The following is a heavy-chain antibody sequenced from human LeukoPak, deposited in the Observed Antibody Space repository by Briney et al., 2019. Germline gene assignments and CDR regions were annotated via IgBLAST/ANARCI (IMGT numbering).Heavy chain of an antibody. D-gene: IGHD6-19*01. CDR2: VASSGTS. Sequence: PSETLSLTCTVSGDSLNTYYWTWIRQTPGKELEWIGFVASSGTSNYNPSLKSRVSLSIDTSKNQFSLALTSVTPADTAVYYCARGGVAVAGIPIEYYFDYWGQGTLVTVSS. J-gene: IGHJ4*02. V-gene: IGHV4-59*01. CDR1: GDSLNTYY. CDR3: ARGGVAVAGIPIEYYFDY.